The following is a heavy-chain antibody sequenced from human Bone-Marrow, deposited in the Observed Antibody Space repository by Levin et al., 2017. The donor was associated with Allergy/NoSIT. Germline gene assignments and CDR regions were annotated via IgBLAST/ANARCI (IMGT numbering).Heavy chain of an antibody. CDR1: GGTFSEFA. J-gene: IGHJ6*03. V-gene: IGHV1-69*13. CDR2: IIPLFGAT. CDR3: ARDRIDCSGGGCKYFYYIDV. Sequence: SVKVSCKASGGTFSEFAITWVRQAPGQGLEWMGTIIPLFGATKYAQKFQGRVTITADESRTTGYMELSSLKPEDTAVYYCARDRIDCSGGGCKYFYYIDVWGEGTSVTVS. D-gene: IGHD2-8*02.